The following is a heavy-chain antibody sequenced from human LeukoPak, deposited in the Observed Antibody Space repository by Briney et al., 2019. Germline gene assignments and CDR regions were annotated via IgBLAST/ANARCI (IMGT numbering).Heavy chain of an antibody. Sequence: PGGSLRLSCAASGFTFSSYAMSWVRQAPGKGLEWVSFISGGGGSTYYADSVKGRFTISSDSSKNTLYLQKNSLRSEDTAVYFCAKSGSGNYYDRFDSCGQGALITVSS. D-gene: IGHD3-10*01. V-gene: IGHV3-23*01. CDR3: AKSGSGNYYDRFDS. CDR1: GFTFSSYA. J-gene: IGHJ4*02. CDR2: ISGGGGST.